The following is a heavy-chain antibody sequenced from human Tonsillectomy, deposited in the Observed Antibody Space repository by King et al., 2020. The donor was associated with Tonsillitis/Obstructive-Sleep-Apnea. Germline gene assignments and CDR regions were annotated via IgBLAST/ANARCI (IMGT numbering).Heavy chain of an antibody. Sequence: VQLQESGPGLVKPSETLSLTCTVSGGSISSYYWSWIRQPPGKGLEWIGYIYYSGSTNCNPSLKSRVSISVDTSKNQFSLKLSSVTAADTAVYFCARHRGGSSWLFDYWGQGTLVTVSS. D-gene: IGHD6-13*01. V-gene: IGHV4-59*08. CDR1: GGSISSYY. J-gene: IGHJ4*02. CDR3: ARHRGGSSWLFDY. CDR2: IYYSGST.